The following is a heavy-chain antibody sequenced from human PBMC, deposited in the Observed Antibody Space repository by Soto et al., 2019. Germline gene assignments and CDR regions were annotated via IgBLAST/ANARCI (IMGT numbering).Heavy chain of an antibody. CDR3: AKNDYGDYGAVDY. V-gene: IGHV3-23*01. Sequence: VRSLRHSCAASGGTCISYAMSWVRQATGKGLEWVSAISGSGGSTYYADSVKGRFTISRDNSKNTLYLQMNSLRAEDTAVYYYAKNDYGDYGAVDYWGQGTLVTVSS. J-gene: IGHJ4*02. CDR2: ISGSGGST. CDR1: GGTCISYA. D-gene: IGHD4-17*01.